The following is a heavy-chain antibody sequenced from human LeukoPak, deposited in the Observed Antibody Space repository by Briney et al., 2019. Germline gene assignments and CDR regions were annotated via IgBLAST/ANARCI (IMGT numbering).Heavy chain of an antibody. Sequence: GRSLRLSCAASGFTFSSYAMHWVRQAPGKGLEWVAAISYDGSNKYYADSVKGRLTISRDNSKNTLYLQMNSLRAEDTAVYYCARAAPYSSSWYYFDYWGQGTLVTVSS. V-gene: IGHV3-30-3*01. CDR2: ISYDGSNK. CDR1: GFTFSSYA. D-gene: IGHD6-13*01. J-gene: IGHJ4*02. CDR3: ARAAPYSSSWYYFDY.